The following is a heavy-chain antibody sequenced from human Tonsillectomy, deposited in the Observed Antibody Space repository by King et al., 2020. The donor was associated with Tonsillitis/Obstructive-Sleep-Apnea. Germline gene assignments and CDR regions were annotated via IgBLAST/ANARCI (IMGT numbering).Heavy chain of an antibody. CDR3: ARNYQERPPSV. Sequence: VQLQQWGAGLLKPSETLSLTCAVYGGSFSGYYWSWIRQPPGKGLGWVGEINHTGSTNYNPSLKSRVTISVDTSKNQFSLKVTSVTAADTAVYYCARNYQERPPSVWGKGTTVTVSS. CDR2: INHTGST. J-gene: IGHJ6*04. V-gene: IGHV4-34*01. D-gene: IGHD1-1*01. CDR1: GGSFSGYY.